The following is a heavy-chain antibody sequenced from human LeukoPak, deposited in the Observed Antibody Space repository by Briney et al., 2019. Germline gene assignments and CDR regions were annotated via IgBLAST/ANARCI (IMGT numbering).Heavy chain of an antibody. CDR1: GGTFRSYS. Sequence: GASVKVSCKASGGTFRSYSISWVRQAPGPGLEWMAGIIPLFGTPNYAQKFQGRVTITADDSTSTAYMALSSLRSEDTAVYYCARPGGHCGGDCHYFDYWGQGTLVTVSS. D-gene: IGHD2-21*01. J-gene: IGHJ4*02. CDR3: ARPGGHCGGDCHYFDY. CDR2: IIPLFGTP. V-gene: IGHV1-69*01.